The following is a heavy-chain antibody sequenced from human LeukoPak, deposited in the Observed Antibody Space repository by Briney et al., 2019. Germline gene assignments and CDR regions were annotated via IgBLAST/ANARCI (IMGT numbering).Heavy chain of an antibody. J-gene: IGHJ4*02. CDR2: IYSGGNT. D-gene: IGHD2-2*02. Sequence: GGSLRLSCAASGFTVSRNYMTWVRQAPGKGLEWVSVIYSGGNTYYAESVKGRFTISRDNAKNSLYLQMNSLRAEDTALYYCAKDFTYTNYYFDHWGQGTLVTVSS. CDR1: GFTVSRNY. V-gene: IGHV3-53*01. CDR3: AKDFTYTNYYFDH.